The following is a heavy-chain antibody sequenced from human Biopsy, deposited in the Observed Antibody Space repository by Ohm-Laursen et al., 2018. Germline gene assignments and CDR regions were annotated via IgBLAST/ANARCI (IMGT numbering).Heavy chain of an antibody. CDR3: ARDPLNGHKHFDY. D-gene: IGHD2-8*01. CDR2: INCKTGAT. Sequence: GPSAWLSREASSCTLTDYTLHWRRQAPGQGLEWLGYINCKTGATNYAQKFQGTVTMTRDTSISTAYLALGSLRSADTAIYYCARDPLNGHKHFDYWGQGSLVSVSS. J-gene: IGHJ4*02. CDR1: SCTLTDYT. V-gene: IGHV1-2*02.